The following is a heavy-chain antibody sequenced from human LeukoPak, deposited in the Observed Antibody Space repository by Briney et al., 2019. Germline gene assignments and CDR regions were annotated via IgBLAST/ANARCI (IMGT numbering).Heavy chain of an antibody. J-gene: IGHJ4*02. Sequence: AGGSLRLSCAASGFTFSSYSMSWVRQAPGKGLEWVSSISSSSSYIYYADSVKGRFTISRDNAKNSLYLQMNSLRAEDTAVYYCAREGGSYYFDYWGQGTLVTVSP. CDR1: GFTFSSYS. V-gene: IGHV3-21*01. CDR2: ISSSSSYI. D-gene: IGHD1-26*01. CDR3: AREGGSYYFDY.